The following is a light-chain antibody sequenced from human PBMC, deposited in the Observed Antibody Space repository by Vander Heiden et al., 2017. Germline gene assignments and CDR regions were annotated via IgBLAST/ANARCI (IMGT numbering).Light chain of an antibody. V-gene: IGKV3-20*01. CDR2: GAS. CDR1: QSVSSSY. Sequence: EIVLTQSPGTLSLSPGERATLSCRASQSVSSSYLAWYQQKPGQAPRLLIYGASSRATGIPDRFSGSGSGTDFTLTISILEPEDFAVYYCQLDGSSPITFGQGTLLEIK. J-gene: IGKJ5*01. CDR3: QLDGSSPIT.